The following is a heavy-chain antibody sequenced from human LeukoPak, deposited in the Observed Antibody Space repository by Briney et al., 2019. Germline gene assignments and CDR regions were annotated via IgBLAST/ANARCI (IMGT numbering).Heavy chain of an antibody. CDR2: ILKCADAGTR. D-gene: IGHD1-26*01. CDR1: GFPFSFAR. V-gene: IGHV3-15*01. CDR3: TTDWGSGNYRADAFDI. Sequence: PGGSVRLPCAAWGFPFSFARVLGAAQARGERGEGVGCILKCADAGTREYAASVKPRFTISRDDSTHPLYMQLNSLTIEATALYYCTTDWGSGNYRADAFDIWGPGKTVTVSS. J-gene: IGHJ3*02.